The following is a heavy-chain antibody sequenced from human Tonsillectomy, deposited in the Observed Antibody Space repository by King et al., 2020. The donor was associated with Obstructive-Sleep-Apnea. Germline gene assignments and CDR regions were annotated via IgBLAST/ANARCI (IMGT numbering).Heavy chain of an antibody. CDR2: FYYSVST. D-gene: IGHD2-15*01. CDR3: AREIGGRLDY. Sequence: VQLQESGPGLVKPSQTLSLTCTVSGGSISSGGYYWSWIRQHPGKVLEWIGYFYYSVSTYHNPSLKSRVTISVDTSKNQFSLKLTSVTAADTAVYYCAREIGGRLDYWGQGTLVTVSS. J-gene: IGHJ4*02. V-gene: IGHV4-31*03. CDR1: GGSISSGGYY.